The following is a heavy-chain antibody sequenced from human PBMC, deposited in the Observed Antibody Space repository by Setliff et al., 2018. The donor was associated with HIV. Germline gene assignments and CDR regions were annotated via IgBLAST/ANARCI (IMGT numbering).Heavy chain of an antibody. D-gene: IGHD5-18*01. Sequence: SETLFLTCTVSSGSISSSIFYWGWIRQPPGKGLEWIGSIYYSGSTYYNPSLKSRVTISLDTSKNRFSLKLSSVTAADTAVYYCARGNGYSYGLMSAFDIWGQGTMVTVS. V-gene: IGHV4-39*07. CDR3: ARGNGYSYGLMSAFDI. CDR2: IYYSGST. CDR1: SGSISSSIFY. J-gene: IGHJ3*02.